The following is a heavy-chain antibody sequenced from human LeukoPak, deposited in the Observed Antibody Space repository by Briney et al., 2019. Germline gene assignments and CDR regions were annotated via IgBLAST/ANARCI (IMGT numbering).Heavy chain of an antibody. Sequence: PGGSLRLSCAASGFSFSTYGMHWVRQAPGKGLEWVAFIRYDGNNKYYGDSVKGRFTISRDNSKNTLYLQMSNLRTEDTAVYYCAKKGTGCSTASRDLYYMDIWGKGTTVTVS. CDR1: GFSFSTYG. D-gene: IGHD2-15*01. J-gene: IGHJ6*03. V-gene: IGHV3-30*02. CDR3: AKKGTGCSTASRDLYYMDI. CDR2: IRYDGNNK.